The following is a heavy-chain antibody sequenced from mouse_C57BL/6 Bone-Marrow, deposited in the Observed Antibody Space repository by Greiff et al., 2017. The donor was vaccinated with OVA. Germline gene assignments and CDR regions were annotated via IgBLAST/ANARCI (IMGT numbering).Heavy chain of an antibody. Sequence: EVQLVESGGDLVKPGGSLKLSCAASGFTFSSYGMSWVRQTPDKRLEWVATISSGVSYTYYPDSVKGRFTISRDNAKNTLYLQMSSLKSEDTAMYYCARHVAYWSQGTLVTVSA. CDR1: GFTFSSYG. CDR3: ARHVAY. J-gene: IGHJ3*01. CDR2: ISSGVSYT. V-gene: IGHV5-6*01.